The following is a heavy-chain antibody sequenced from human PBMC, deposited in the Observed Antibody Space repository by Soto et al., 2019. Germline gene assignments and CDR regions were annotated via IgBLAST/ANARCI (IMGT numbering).Heavy chain of an antibody. J-gene: IGHJ5*02. CDR2: VRGDNGHT. CDR3: ERDLGCGRSGTCYREWFDP. Sequence: QVQLVQSGAEVKKPGASVKVSCKASGYTFTTHGISWVRQVPGQGLEWMGWVRGDNGHTNYAQSLQGRVTMTTDTSTNTDYMEVRSLRSDDTAVYSCERDLGCGRSGTCYREWFDPWGQGALVTVSS. D-gene: IGHD1-26*01. V-gene: IGHV1-18*01. CDR1: GYTFTTHG.